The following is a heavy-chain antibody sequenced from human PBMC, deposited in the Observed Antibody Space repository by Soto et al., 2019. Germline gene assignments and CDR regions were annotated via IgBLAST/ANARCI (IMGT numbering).Heavy chain of an antibody. J-gene: IGHJ4*02. CDR1: GYTYTRYG. CDR2: ISAYNGNT. Sequence: PVKVSCKASGYTYTRYGISWVVQAPGQGLEWMGWISAYNGNTNYAQKLQGRVTMTTDTSTSTAYMELRSLRSDDTAVYYCARDNCSSTSCYTAVDYWGQGTLVTGSS. V-gene: IGHV1-18*01. CDR3: ARDNCSSTSCYTAVDY. D-gene: IGHD2-2*02.